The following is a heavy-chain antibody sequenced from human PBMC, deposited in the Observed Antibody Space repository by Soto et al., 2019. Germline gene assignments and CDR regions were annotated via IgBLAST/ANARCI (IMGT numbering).Heavy chain of an antibody. CDR2: IYYSGST. Sequence: SETLSLTCTVSGGSISSYYWSWIRQPPGKGLEWIGYIYYSGSTNYNPSLKSRVTISIDTSKNQFSLKLSSVTAADTAVYYCARERTYYYGSGSYHAFDIWGQGTMVTVSS. V-gene: IGHV4-59*08. CDR3: ARERTYYYGSGSYHAFDI. D-gene: IGHD3-10*01. CDR1: GGSISSYY. J-gene: IGHJ3*02.